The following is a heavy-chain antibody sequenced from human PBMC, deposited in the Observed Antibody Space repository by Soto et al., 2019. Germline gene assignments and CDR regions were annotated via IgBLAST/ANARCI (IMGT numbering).Heavy chain of an antibody. D-gene: IGHD3-10*01. CDR3: AKDGSVSYYTPGYYFDY. V-gene: IGHV3-23*01. CDR1: GFTCSSYA. J-gene: IGHJ4*02. Sequence: EVQLFESGGGLVQPGGSLRLSCAASGFTCSSYAMSWVRQAPGKGLEWVSAISGSGGSTYYADSVKGRFTISRDISKNALYLQMNSLRAEYTAVYYCAKDGSVSYYTPGYYFDYWGQGTLVTVSS. CDR2: ISGSGGST.